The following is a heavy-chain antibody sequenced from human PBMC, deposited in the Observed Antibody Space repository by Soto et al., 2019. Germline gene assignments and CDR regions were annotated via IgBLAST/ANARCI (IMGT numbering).Heavy chain of an antibody. J-gene: IGHJ4*02. Sequence: QVQLVQSGAEVKKPGASVKVSCTASGYTFTSYAMHWVRQAPGQRLEWMGWINAGNGNTKYSQKFQGRVTITRDTSASTAYMELSSLRSEDTAVYYCARYYYDSSGYSGFDYWGQGTLVTVSS. V-gene: IGHV1-3*01. CDR3: ARYYYDSSGYSGFDY. D-gene: IGHD3-22*01. CDR1: GYTFTSYA. CDR2: INAGNGNT.